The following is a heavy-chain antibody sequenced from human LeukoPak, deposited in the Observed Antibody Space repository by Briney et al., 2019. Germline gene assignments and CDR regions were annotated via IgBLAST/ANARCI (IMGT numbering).Heavy chain of an antibody. D-gene: IGHD6-25*01. CDR1: GGSFSGYY. V-gene: IGHV4-34*01. Sequence: SETLSLTCAVYGGSFSGYYWSWIRQPPGKGLEWIGKINHSGGTNYNPSLKSRVTISVDTSKNQFSLKLSSVTAADTAVYYCTLLTPYSSGHYYYYGMDVWGQGTTVTVSS. CDR2: INHSGGT. CDR3: TLLTPYSSGHYYYYGMDV. J-gene: IGHJ6*02.